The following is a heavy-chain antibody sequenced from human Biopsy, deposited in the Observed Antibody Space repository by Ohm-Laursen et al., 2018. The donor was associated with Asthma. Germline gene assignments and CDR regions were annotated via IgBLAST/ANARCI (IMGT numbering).Heavy chain of an antibody. D-gene: IGHD6-19*01. J-gene: IGHJ4*02. CDR3: ARGDSSGWSHYYFDY. V-gene: IGHV3-53*01. Sequence: SLRLSCSASGFTVSRDHMFWVRQAPGKGLEWVSVIYSGGTSHTADSVRGRFTISRDFSKNTLHLQMPSLRVEDTAVYYCARGDSSGWSHYYFDYWGQGTLGTVSS. CDR2: IYSGGTS. CDR1: GFTVSRDH.